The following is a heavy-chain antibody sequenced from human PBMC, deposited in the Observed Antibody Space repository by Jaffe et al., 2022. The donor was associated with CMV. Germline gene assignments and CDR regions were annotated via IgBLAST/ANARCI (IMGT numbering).Heavy chain of an antibody. Sequence: QVQLQESGPGLVKPSETLSLTCTVSGGSISSYYWSWIRQPPGKGLEWIGYIYYSGSTNYNPSLKSRVTISVDTSKNQFSLKLSSVTAADTAVYYCAGRVLRGYSYGSAPYYYMDVWGKGTTVTVSS. D-gene: IGHD5-18*01. J-gene: IGHJ6*03. CDR1: GGSISSYY. CDR2: IYYSGST. CDR3: AGRVLRGYSYGSAPYYYMDV. V-gene: IGHV4-59*08.